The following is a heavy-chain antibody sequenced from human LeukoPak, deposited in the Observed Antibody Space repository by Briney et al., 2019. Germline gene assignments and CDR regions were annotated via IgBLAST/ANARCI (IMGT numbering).Heavy chain of an antibody. CDR2: ISYDGSKI. CDR1: GFTFSSCP. CDR3: ARESGWGPPHAFDF. Sequence: GGSLRLSCAASGFTFSSCPLHWVRQAPGKGLDWVTLISYDGSKIYYADSVKGRFTISRDNSKNTLYLQMNSLRAEDTAVYYCARESGWGPPHAFDFWGQGTMVTVSS. D-gene: IGHD3-3*01. J-gene: IGHJ3*01. V-gene: IGHV3-30-3*01.